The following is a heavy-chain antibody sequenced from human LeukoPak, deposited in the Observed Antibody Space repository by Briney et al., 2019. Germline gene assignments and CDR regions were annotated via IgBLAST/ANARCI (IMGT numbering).Heavy chain of an antibody. CDR1: GGTFSSYA. J-gene: IGHJ2*01. V-gene: IGHV1-69*13. CDR2: IIPIFGTA. CDR3: ARSGSSGYYGWYFDL. Sequence: ASVKVSCKASGGTFSSYAISWVRQAPGQGLEWMGGIIPIFGTANYAQKFQGRVTITADESTSTAYMELSSLRSEDTAVYYCARSGSSGYYGWYFDLWGRGTLVTVSS. D-gene: IGHD3-22*01.